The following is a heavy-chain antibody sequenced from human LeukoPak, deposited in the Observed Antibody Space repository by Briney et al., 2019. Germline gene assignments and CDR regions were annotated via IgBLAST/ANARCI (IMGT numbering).Heavy chain of an antibody. V-gene: IGHV3-11*01. Sequence: PGGSLRLSYAASGFTFSDYYMSWIRQAPGKGLEWVSYISSSGSTIYYADSVKGRFTISRDNAKNSLYLQMNSLRAEDTAVYYCARDRQQAYCGGDCYSDYFDYWGQGTLVTVSS. CDR1: GFTFSDYY. J-gene: IGHJ4*02. CDR3: ARDRQQAYCGGDCYSDYFDY. CDR2: ISSSGSTI. D-gene: IGHD2-21*02.